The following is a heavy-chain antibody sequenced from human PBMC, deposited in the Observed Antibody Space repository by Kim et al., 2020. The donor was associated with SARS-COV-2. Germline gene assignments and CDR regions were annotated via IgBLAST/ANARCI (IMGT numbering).Heavy chain of an antibody. V-gene: IGHV3-43*01. D-gene: IGHD6-6*01. CDR3: AKDIAPIAARFHYYYYYGMDV. CDR2: ISWDGGST. J-gene: IGHJ6*02. Sequence: GGSLRLSCAASGFTFDDYTMHWVRQAPGKGLEWVSLISWDGGSTYYADSVKGRFTISRDNSKNSLYLQMNSLRTEDTALYYCAKDIAPIAARFHYYYYYGMDVWGQGTTVTVSS. CDR1: GFTFDDYT.